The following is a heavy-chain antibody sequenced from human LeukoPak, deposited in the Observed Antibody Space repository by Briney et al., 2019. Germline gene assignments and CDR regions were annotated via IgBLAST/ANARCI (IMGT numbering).Heavy chain of an antibody. Sequence: PGGSLRLSCAASGFTFSSYAMSWVRQAPGKGLEWVSAISGSGGSTYYADSVKGRFTISRDNSKNTLYLQMNSLRAEDTAVYYCARDFAYYYGSGSYIDYWGQGTLVTVSS. CDR3: ARDFAYYYGSGSYIDY. CDR2: ISGSGGST. J-gene: IGHJ4*02. V-gene: IGHV3-23*01. D-gene: IGHD3-10*01. CDR1: GFTFSSYA.